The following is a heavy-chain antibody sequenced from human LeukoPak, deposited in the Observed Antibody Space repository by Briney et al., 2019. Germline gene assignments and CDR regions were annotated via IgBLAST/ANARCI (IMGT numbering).Heavy chain of an antibody. V-gene: IGHV4-34*01. CDR2: INHSGST. CDR3: ARVAVLRYFDWLSSISYFDY. Sequence: PSETLSLTCAVYGGSFSGYYWSWIRQPPGKGLEWIGEINHSGSTNYNPSRKSRVTISVDTSKNQFSLKLSSVTAADTAVYYCARVAVLRYFDWLSSISYFDYWGQGTLVTVSS. D-gene: IGHD3-9*01. CDR1: GGSFSGYY. J-gene: IGHJ4*02.